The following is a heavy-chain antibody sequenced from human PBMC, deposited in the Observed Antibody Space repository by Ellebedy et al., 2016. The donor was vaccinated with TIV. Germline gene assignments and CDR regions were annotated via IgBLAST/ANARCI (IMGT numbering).Heavy chain of an antibody. J-gene: IGHJ3*02. V-gene: IGHV1-2*04. CDR3: ARKTGNRADFDI. D-gene: IGHD7-27*01. CDR2: LTTNSGRT. Sequence: AASVKVSCKASGFSFTGYYIHWARQAPGQGLEWMGWLTTNSGRTKYAQNFQGWITITRDTSIRTAYMELTRLKTDDTAVYFCARKTGNRADFDIWGQGTMVAVSS. CDR1: GFSFTGYY.